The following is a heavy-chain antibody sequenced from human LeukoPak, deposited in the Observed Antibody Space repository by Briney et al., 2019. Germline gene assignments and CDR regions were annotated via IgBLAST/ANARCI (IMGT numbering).Heavy chain of an antibody. D-gene: IGHD6-19*01. Sequence: PGGSLTLFCAASGFTFSSYGMHWVRQAPGKGLEWVAVISYDGSNKYYADSVKGRFTISRDNSKNTLYLQMNSLRAEDTAVYYCAKDRGSGWLFDYWGQGTLVTVSS. CDR2: ISYDGSNK. J-gene: IGHJ4*02. V-gene: IGHV3-30*18. CDR1: GFTFSSYG. CDR3: AKDRGSGWLFDY.